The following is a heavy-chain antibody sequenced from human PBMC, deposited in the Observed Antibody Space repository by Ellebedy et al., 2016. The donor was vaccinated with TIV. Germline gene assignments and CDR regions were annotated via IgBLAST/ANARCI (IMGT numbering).Heavy chain of an antibody. CDR2: ISADGSST. CDR3: AKGSSSGFNYDRVGFEY. CDR1: GFSFSAFA. D-gene: IGHD3-22*01. V-gene: IGHV3-23*01. J-gene: IGHJ4*02. Sequence: GESLKISCAASGFSFSAFAMHWVRQAPGKGLEWPSVISADGSSTYHADSVKGRFTITRDNSKNTLYLQMSRLRTEDTAVYFCAKGSSSGFNYDRVGFEYWGQGTLVTVSS.